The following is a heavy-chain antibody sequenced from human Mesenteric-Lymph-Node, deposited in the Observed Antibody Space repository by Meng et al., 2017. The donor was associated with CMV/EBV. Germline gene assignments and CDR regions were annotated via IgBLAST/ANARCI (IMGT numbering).Heavy chain of an antibody. Sequence: GESLKISCAASGFTFSSYSLNWVRQAPGKGLEWVSSISSSSTYIYYADSVKGRFTISGDNAKNTLYLQMNSLRAEDTAVYYCASTGGYSIAEYFQHWGQGTLVTVSS. CDR2: ISSSSTYI. D-gene: IGHD3-22*01. CDR3: ASTGGYSIAEYFQH. CDR1: GFTFSSYS. J-gene: IGHJ1*01. V-gene: IGHV3-21*01.